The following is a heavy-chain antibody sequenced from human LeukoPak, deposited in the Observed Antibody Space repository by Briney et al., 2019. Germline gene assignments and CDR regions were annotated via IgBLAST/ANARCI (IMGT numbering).Heavy chain of an antibody. Sequence: PSETLSLTCTVSGDSISSGGYYWSWLRQPPGKGLEWIGYIYHSGSTSYNPSLKSRVTISVDRSRNQFSLKLTSVPAADTAVYYCARDNPWNWFDPWGQGTLVTVSS. CDR3: ARDNPWNWFDP. J-gene: IGHJ5*02. V-gene: IGHV4-30-2*01. CDR1: GDSISSGGYY. CDR2: IYHSGST.